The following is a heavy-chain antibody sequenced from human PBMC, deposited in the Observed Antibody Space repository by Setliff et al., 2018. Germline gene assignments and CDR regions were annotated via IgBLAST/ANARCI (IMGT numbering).Heavy chain of an antibody. D-gene: IGHD1-1*01. CDR1: GGTFSDYY. V-gene: IGHV4-34*01. CDR2: INHRGST. Sequence: SETLSLTCAAYGGTFSDYYWTWIRQPPGKGLEWVGEINHRGSTNYNPSLKSRLTISVDTSKNQFSLKLRSVTAADTAVYYCARTGTYRYFDYWGQGTQVTVSS. CDR3: ARTGTYRYFDY. J-gene: IGHJ4*02.